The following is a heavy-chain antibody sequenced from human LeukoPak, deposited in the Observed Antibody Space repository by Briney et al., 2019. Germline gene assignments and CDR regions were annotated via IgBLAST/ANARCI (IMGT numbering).Heavy chain of an antibody. CDR1: GGSISSSYY. CDR2: IYYSGST. V-gene: IGHV4-39*01. D-gene: IGHD4-11*01. Sequence: SETLSLTCTVSGGSISSSYYWGWIRQPPGKGLEWIGSIYYSGSTYYNPSLKSRVTISVDTSKNQFSLKLSSVTAADTAVYYCASLNDYSNSNFDYWGQGTLVTVSS. CDR3: ASLNDYSNSNFDY. J-gene: IGHJ4*02.